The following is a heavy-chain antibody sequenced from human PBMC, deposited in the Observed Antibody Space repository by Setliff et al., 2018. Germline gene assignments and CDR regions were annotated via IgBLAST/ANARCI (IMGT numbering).Heavy chain of an antibody. CDR2: IYYTGST. V-gene: IGHV4-31*03. Sequence: SETLSLTCTVSGGSINSGDYFWSWFRQLPGKGLEWIGYIYYTGSTHYNPSLKSRLTMSVDTSKNQFSLNLKSVTAADTAVYFCARDGSYYDRGGNRTWFFGLWGRGTLGTVSS. CDR1: GGSINSGDYF. J-gene: IGHJ2*01. CDR3: ARDGSYYDRGGNRTWFFGL. D-gene: IGHD3-22*01.